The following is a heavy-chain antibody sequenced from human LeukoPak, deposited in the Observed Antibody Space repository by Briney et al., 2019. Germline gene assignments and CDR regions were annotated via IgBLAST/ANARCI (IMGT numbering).Heavy chain of an antibody. Sequence: ASGSTFSASGITWVRQAPGQGLEWMGWISTYNGGTNYAQKFQGRLTLTTDTSTSTAYMDLASLRSDDTAVYYCARGRLELWLGDDYYYCMDVWGKGTTVTVSS. J-gene: IGHJ6*03. CDR1: GSTFSASG. CDR3: ARGRLELWLGDDYYYCMDV. D-gene: IGHD5-18*01. V-gene: IGHV1-18*01. CDR2: ISTYNGGT.